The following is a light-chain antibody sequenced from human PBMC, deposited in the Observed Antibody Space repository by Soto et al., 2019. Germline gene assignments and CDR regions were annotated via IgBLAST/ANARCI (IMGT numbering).Light chain of an antibody. CDR2: GAS. J-gene: IGKJ1*01. CDR1: QSVSSSY. V-gene: IGKV3-20*01. CDR3: QQYGSSPT. Sequence: EIVLTQSPGTLSLSPGERATLSCRASQSVSSSYLAWYQQKPGQAPRLLIYGASSRATGIPARFSGSRSGTDFTLTISRLEPEDFAGYYCQQYGSSPTFGQGTKVEIK.